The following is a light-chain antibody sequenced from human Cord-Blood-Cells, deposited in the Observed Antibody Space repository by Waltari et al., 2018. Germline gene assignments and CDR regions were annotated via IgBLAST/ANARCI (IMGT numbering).Light chain of an antibody. Sequence: DIQMTQSPSSLSASVGDRVTTTCRASQSITSYLNWYQQKPGNAPKLLIYAASILQSGVPSRFSGSGSGTDFTLTISSLQPEDFATYYCQQSYSTPWTFGQGTKVEIK. J-gene: IGKJ1*01. CDR2: AAS. CDR3: QQSYSTPWT. V-gene: IGKV1-39*01. CDR1: QSITSY.